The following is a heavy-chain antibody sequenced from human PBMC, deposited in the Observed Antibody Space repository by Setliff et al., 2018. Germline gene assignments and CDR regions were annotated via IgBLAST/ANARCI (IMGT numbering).Heavy chain of an antibody. CDR3: ASHEPWLWNAFDI. V-gene: IGHV3-48*03. CDR2: ITTSGSTI. D-gene: IGHD6-19*01. J-gene: IGHJ3*02. CDR1: GFTFRSYG. Sequence: PVESLQISCAASGFTFRSYGMNWVRQAPGKGLEWISYITTSGSTIYYADSVKGRFTISRDNAKNSLYLQMNSLRAEDTAVYYCASHEPWLWNAFDIWGQGTMVTVSS.